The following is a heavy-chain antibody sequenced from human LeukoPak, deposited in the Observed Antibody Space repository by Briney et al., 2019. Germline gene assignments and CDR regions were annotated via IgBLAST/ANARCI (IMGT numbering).Heavy chain of an antibody. J-gene: IGHJ4*02. Sequence: GGSLRLSCAASGFTFSSYEMNWVREAPGKGVERVSYISSSGSTIYYADSVKGRFTISRDNAKNSLYLQMNSLRAEDTAVYFCARDFGCSADSFFSGFDYWGQGTLVTVSS. CDR1: GFTFSSYE. CDR3: ARDFGCSADSFFSGFDY. D-gene: IGHD2-15*01. V-gene: IGHV3-48*03. CDR2: ISSSGSTI.